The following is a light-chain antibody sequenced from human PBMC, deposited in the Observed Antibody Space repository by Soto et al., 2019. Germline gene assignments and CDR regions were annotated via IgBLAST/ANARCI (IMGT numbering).Light chain of an antibody. CDR1: QSVAKSY. J-gene: IGKJ4*01. V-gene: IGKV3-20*01. CDR2: DAS. CDR3: QQYADSPLT. Sequence: ETVLTQSPGTVSLSPGESATLSCRASQSVAKSYLAWFQHKPGQAPRLLIYDASSRATGIPDRFSGSGSVTDFTLTVSRLEPEDFAVYYCQQYADSPLTFGGGTKVEIK.